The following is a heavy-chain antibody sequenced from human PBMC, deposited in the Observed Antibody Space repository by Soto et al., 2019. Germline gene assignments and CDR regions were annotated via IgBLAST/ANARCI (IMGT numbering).Heavy chain of an antibody. CDR3: WRRHGLDIDPYY. Sequence: PSETLSLTCTVSGGSISSYHWSWIRQPPGKGLEWIGYIYYSGSTNYNPSLKSRVTISVDTSKNQFSLKLSSVTAADTAVYFCWRRHGLDIDPYYGGQGTRVTVSS. J-gene: IGHJ4*02. D-gene: IGHD3-16*01. V-gene: IGHV4-59*08. CDR2: IYYSGST. CDR1: GGSISSYH.